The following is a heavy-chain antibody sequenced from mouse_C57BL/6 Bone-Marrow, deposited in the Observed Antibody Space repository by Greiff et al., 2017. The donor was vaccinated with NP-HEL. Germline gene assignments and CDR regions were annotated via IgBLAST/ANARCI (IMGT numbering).Heavy chain of an antibody. Sequence: QVQLQQPGAELVKPGASVKLSCKASGYTFTSYWMQWVKQRPGQGLEWIGEIDPSDSYTNYNQKFKGKATLTVDTSSSTAYMQLSSLTSEDSAVYYCARRYGSSSGYWGQGTTLTVPS. CDR2: IDPSDSYT. J-gene: IGHJ2*01. D-gene: IGHD1-1*01. V-gene: IGHV1-50*01. CDR1: GYTFTSYW. CDR3: ARRYGSSSGY.